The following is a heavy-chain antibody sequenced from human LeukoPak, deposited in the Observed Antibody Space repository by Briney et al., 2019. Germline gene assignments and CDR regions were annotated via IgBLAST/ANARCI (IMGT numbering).Heavy chain of an antibody. CDR1: GGSISSGGYS. D-gene: IGHD3-10*01. J-gene: IGHJ5*02. CDR3: ARERITMVRGVPLNWFDP. CDR2: IYHSGST. V-gene: IGHV4-30-2*01. Sequence: SQTLSLTCAVSGGSISSGGYSWSCIRQPPGKGLEWIGYIYHSGSTYYNPSLKSRVTISVDRSKNQFSLKLSSVTAADTAVYYCARERITMVRGVPLNWFDPWGQGTLVTVSS.